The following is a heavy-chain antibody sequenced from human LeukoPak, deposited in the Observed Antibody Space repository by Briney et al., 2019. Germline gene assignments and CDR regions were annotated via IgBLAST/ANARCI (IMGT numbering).Heavy chain of an antibody. D-gene: IGHD3-9*01. Sequence: GGSLRLSCAASGFTFSSYAMHWVRPAPGKGLEWVAVISYDGSNKYYADSVKGRFTISRDNSKNTLYLQMNSLRAEDTAVYYCARDGYYDILSGYLLEGWFDPWGQGTLVTVSS. CDR3: ARDGYYDILSGYLLEGWFDP. CDR1: GFTFSSYA. J-gene: IGHJ5*02. V-gene: IGHV3-30*04. CDR2: ISYDGSNK.